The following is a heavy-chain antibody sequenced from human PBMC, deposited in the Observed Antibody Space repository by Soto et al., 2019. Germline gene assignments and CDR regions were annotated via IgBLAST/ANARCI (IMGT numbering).Heavy chain of an antibody. Sequence: GSGPTLVNPTQTLTLTCTFSGFSLSTSGVGVGWIRQPPGKALEWLALIYWDDDKRYSPSLKSRLTITKDTSKNQVVLTMTNMDPVDTATYYCAHRLRTTVNRGVAFDYWGQGTLVTVSS. CDR2: IYWDDDK. D-gene: IGHD4-17*01. V-gene: IGHV2-5*02. CDR1: GFSLSTSGVG. CDR3: AHRLRTTVNRGVAFDY. J-gene: IGHJ4*02.